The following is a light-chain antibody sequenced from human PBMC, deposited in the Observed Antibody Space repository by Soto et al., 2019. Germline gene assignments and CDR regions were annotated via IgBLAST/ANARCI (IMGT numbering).Light chain of an antibody. CDR3: QQCGSSPPT. V-gene: IGKV3-20*01. CDR1: QSVASNN. Sequence: EIVLTQSPGTLSLSPGERATLSCRASQSVASNNLAWYQQIPGQSPRILIYGASSRATGIPDRFSGSGSGTDFTLTISRLEPEDFAVYYCQQCGSSPPTFGGGTKVEIK. J-gene: IGKJ4*01. CDR2: GAS.